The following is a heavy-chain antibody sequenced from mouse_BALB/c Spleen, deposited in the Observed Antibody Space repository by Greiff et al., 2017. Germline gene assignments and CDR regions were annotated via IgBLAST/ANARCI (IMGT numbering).Heavy chain of an antibody. D-gene: IGHD2-2*01. Sequence: EVKLVESGGGLVKPGGSLKLSCAASGFTFSSYAMSWVRQTPEKRLEWVASISSGGSTYYPDSVKGRFTISRDNARNILYLQMSSLRSEDTAMYYCARGRGYYDAMDYWGQGTSVTVSS. CDR3: ARGRGYYDAMDY. CDR1: GFTFSSYA. CDR2: ISSGGST. J-gene: IGHJ4*01. V-gene: IGHV5-6-5*01.